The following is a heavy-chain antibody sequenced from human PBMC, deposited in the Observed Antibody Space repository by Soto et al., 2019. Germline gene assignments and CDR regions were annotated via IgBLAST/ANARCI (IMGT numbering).Heavy chain of an antibody. D-gene: IGHD6-6*01. CDR3: ARRASSGRDPFYFDL. J-gene: IGHJ4*02. Sequence: QVQLQESGPGLVKPSQTLSLTCTVSGGSISGGGYYWSWIRQYPGKGLEWIGNIHFSGSTYYNPSLQSRLTISVDTSENQFSLELSSVTAADTAVYFCARRASSGRDPFYFDLGGQGILVAVSS. CDR2: IHFSGST. CDR1: GGSISGGGYY. V-gene: IGHV4-31*03.